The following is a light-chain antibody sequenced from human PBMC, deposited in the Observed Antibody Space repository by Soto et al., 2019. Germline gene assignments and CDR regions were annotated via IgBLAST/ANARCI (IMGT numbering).Light chain of an antibody. CDR2: EVF. CDR1: SSDVGDYNY. V-gene: IGLV2-14*01. CDR3: SSYTNNSTLV. J-gene: IGLJ2*01. Sequence: QTALTQPASVSGSPGQAITISCTATSSDVGDYNYVSWYQQYPGKAPKLMIYEVFNRPSGVSNRFSRSKSGNTASLIISGLQAEDEADYYCSSYTNNSTLVFGGGTKLTVL.